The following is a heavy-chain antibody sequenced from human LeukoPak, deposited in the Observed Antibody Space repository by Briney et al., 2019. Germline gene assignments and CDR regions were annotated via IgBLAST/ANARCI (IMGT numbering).Heavy chain of an antibody. CDR1: VFTFSSYN. CDR2: ISSSSSYI. CDR3: ARDWEYYDFWSGYSPYFDY. J-gene: IGHJ4*02. Sequence: GGSLRLSCAASVFTFSSYNMNWVRQAPGKGLEWVSSISSSSSYIYYADSVKRRFTISRDNAKNSLYLQMNSLRAEDTAVYYCARDWEYYDFWSGYSPYFDYWGQGTLVTVSS. D-gene: IGHD3-3*01. V-gene: IGHV3-21*01.